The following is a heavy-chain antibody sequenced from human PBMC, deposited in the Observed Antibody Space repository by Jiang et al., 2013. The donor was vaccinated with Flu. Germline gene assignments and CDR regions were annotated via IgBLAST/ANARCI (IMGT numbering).Heavy chain of an antibody. V-gene: IGHV5-51*01. Sequence: TDYWIGWVRQMPGKGLSGWGSSLLLTLIPDTAVFQGQVTISADKSISTAYLQWSSLKASDTAMYYCARNMNTFDIWGQGTMVTVSS. J-gene: IGHJ3*02. CDR2: SLLLTLIP. D-gene: IGHD2/OR15-2a*01. CDR3: ARNMNTFDI. CDR1: TDYW.